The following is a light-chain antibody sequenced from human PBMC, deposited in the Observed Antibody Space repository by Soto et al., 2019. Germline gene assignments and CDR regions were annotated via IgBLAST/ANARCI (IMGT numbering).Light chain of an antibody. CDR2: TTS. Sequence: DIQMTQSPSSLSASVGDRVTITCRASQSINSHLNWYQKKPGKPPKLLIHTTSSLQSGVPSRFSGSGTGTDFTLTTSSLQPEVFATYYCHQCDSTPQTFGGGTKVEI. CDR3: HQCDSTPQT. J-gene: IGKJ4*01. CDR1: QSINSH. V-gene: IGKV1-39*01.